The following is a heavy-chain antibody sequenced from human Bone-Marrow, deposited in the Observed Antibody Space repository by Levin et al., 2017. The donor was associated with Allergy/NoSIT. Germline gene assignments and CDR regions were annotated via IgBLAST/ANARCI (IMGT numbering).Heavy chain of an antibody. Sequence: PSETLSLTCTVSGGSISSGSYYWSWIRQPAGKGLEWIGRIYTSGSTNYNPSLKSRVTISVDTSKNQFSLKLSSVTAADTAVYYCARLGSFARDLKELPNHDYYYMDVWGKGTTVTVSS. CDR3: ARLGSFARDLKELPNHDYYYMDV. CDR2: IYTSGST. D-gene: IGHD1-14*01. J-gene: IGHJ6*03. V-gene: IGHV4-61*02. CDR1: GGSISSGSYY.